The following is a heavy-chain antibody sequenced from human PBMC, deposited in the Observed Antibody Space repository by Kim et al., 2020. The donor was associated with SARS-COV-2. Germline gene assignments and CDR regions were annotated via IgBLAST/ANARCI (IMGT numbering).Heavy chain of an antibody. CDR1: GFTFSSYS. V-gene: IGHV3-21*04. Sequence: GGSLRLSCAASGFTFSSYSMNWVRQAPGKGLEWVSSISSSSSYIYYADSVKGRFTISRDNAKNSLYLQMNSLRAEDTAVYYCARDLGVGATTYWGQGTLVTVSS. J-gene: IGHJ4*02. D-gene: IGHD1-26*01. CDR3: ARDLGVGATTY. CDR2: ISSSSSYI.